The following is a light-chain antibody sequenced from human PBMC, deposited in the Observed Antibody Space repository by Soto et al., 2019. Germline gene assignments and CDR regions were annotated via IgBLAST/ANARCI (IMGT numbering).Light chain of an antibody. Sequence: EIVLAQSPATLSLSPGERATLSCRASQSVSSYILWYQQKPGQPPRLVIYDASNRATGIPARFSGSGSGTDFTLTISSLEPEDFAVYYCQQRSSWPLTFGGGTKVEVK. CDR3: QQRSSWPLT. J-gene: IGKJ4*01. CDR1: QSVSSY. CDR2: DAS. V-gene: IGKV3-11*01.